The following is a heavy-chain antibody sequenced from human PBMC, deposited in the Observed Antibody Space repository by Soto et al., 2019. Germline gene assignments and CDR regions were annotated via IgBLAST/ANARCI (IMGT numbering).Heavy chain of an antibody. J-gene: IGHJ4*02. V-gene: IGHV1-69*02. D-gene: IGHD3-10*01. CDR2: IIPILGIA. CDR3: ARARGKYGSGSYHSDY. CDR1: GGTFSSYT. Sequence: QVQLVQSGAEVKKPGSSVKVSCKASGGTFSSYTISWVRQAPGQGLEWMGRIIPILGIANYAQKFQGRVTITADQSTSTAYMELSSLRSEDTAVYYCARARGKYGSGSYHSDYWGQGTLVTVSS.